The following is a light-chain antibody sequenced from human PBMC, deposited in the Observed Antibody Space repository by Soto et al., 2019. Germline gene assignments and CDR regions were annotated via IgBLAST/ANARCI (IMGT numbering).Light chain of an antibody. V-gene: IGKV1-27*01. CDR2: GAF. Sequence: DIQLTQSPSSLSASVGDRVTITCRASQGISNYLAWYQQRPGQVPKLLIYGAFTLKSVVPSRFSGSGSGTDFTLTISSLQPEDVATYYCQKYNSALCAFGQGTKLEIK. J-gene: IGKJ2*02. CDR1: QGISNY. CDR3: QKYNSALCA.